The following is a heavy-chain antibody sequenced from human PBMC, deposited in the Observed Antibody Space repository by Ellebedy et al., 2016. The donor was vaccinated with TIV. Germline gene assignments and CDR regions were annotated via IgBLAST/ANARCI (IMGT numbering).Heavy chain of an antibody. V-gene: IGHV1-69*04. CDR1: GGTFSTHA. CDR3: ARDLGFSPPGISSSSLNTTMVRPPIDY. D-gene: IGHD3-10*01. Sequence: AASVKVSCKASGGTFSTHAFNWVRQAPGQGLEWLGRIIPIRGVKNYAHKFQGRFTVSAERSTSTTYMELNRLRSEDPAVYYCARDLGFSPPGISSSSLNTTMVRPPIDYWGQGTLVTVSS. J-gene: IGHJ4*02. CDR2: IIPIRGVK.